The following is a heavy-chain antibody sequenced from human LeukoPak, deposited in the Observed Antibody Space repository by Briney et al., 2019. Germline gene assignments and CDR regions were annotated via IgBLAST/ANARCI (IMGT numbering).Heavy chain of an antibody. J-gene: IGHJ4*02. D-gene: IGHD3-10*01. CDR1: GGSISSYY. Sequence: LETLSLTCTVSGGSISSYYWSWIRQPPGKGLEWIGYIYYSGSTKDNPSLKSRVTISLDTSKNQFSLKLTSVTAADTAVYYCARMGRLIDYGSGTSGDYWGQGTLVTVSS. V-gene: IGHV4-59*01. CDR2: IYYSGST. CDR3: ARMGRLIDYGSGTSGDY.